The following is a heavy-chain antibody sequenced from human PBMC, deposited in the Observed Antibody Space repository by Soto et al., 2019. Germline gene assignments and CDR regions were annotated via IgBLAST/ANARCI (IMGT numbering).Heavy chain of an antibody. D-gene: IGHD3-3*01. Sequence: GGSLRLSCAASGFTFSSYAMSWVRQAPGKGLEWVSAISGSGGSTYYADSVKGRFTISRDNSKNTVFLQMNSLRAEDTALYYCVKDLRPNRGWFGPWGQGTRVTVSS. CDR2: ISGSGGST. CDR3: VKDLRPNRGWFGP. V-gene: IGHV3-23*01. J-gene: IGHJ5*02. CDR1: GFTFSSYA.